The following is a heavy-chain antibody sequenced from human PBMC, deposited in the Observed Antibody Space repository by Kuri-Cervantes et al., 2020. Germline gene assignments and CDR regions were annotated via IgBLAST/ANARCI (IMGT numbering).Heavy chain of an antibody. V-gene: IGHV3-21*01. D-gene: IGHD3-10*01. CDR2: ISSSSCYI. CDR3: ARAHFYGSRSSVGYYYYYMDV. J-gene: IGHJ6*03. Sequence: GGSLRLSCAASGFTFSSYSMNWVRQAPGKGLEWVSSISSSSCYIYYADSVKGRFTISRDNARNSLYLQMDSLRADDTGIYYCARAHFYGSRSSVGYYYYYMDVWGEGTTVTVSS. CDR1: GFTFSSYS.